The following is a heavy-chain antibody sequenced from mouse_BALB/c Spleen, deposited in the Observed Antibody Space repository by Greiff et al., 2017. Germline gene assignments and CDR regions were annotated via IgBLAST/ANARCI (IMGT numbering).Heavy chain of an antibody. Sequence: QVQLQQSGPQLVRPGASVKISCKASGYSFTSYWMHWVKQRPGQGLEWIGMIDPSDSETRLNQKFKDKATLTVDKSSSTAYMQLSSPTSEDSAVYYCARREKDGYYGRYYAMDYWGQGTSVTVSS. J-gene: IGHJ4*01. CDR3: ARREKDGYYGRYYAMDY. CDR1: GYSFTSYW. CDR2: IDPSDSET. D-gene: IGHD2-3*01. V-gene: IGHV1S127*01.